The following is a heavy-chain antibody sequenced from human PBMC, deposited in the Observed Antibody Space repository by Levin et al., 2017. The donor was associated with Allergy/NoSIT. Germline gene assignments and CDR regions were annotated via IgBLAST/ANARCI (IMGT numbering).Heavy chain of an antibody. CDR1: DGSFSGYY. V-gene: IGHV4-34*01. D-gene: IGHD5-12*01. CDR3: ARGDIVAPWYFDL. J-gene: IGHJ2*01. CDR2: INHSGST. Sequence: SETLSLNCAVYDGSFSGYYLSWIRQPPGKGLEWIGEINHSGSTNYNPSLKSRVAISVDTSKDQFSLKLNSVTAADTAVYYCARGDIVAPWYFDLWGRGTLVTVSS.